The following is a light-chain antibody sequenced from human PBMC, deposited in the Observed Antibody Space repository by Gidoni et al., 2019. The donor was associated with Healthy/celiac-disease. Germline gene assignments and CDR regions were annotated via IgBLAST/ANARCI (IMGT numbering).Light chain of an antibody. CDR2: LGS. V-gene: IGKV2-28*01. Sequence: IVMTQSPLSLPVTPGEPASISCRSSQSLLHSNGYNYLDWYLQKPGQSPQLLIYLGSNRASEVPDRFSGSGSGTDFTLKISRVEAEDVGVYYCMQALQTPRTFGQGTKLEIK. CDR1: QSLLHSNGYNY. CDR3: MQALQTPRT. J-gene: IGKJ2*01.